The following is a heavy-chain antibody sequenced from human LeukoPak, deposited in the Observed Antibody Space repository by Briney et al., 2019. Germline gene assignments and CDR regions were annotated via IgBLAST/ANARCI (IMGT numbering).Heavy chain of an antibody. CDR1: GYTFTSYG. Sequence: ASVKVSCKASGYTFTSYGISWVRQAPGQGLEWMGWISAYNGNTNYAQKLQGRVTMTTDTSTSTAYMELRSLRSDDTAVYYCARVSSEYQLLSALGNWGQGTLVTVSS. V-gene: IGHV1-18*01. J-gene: IGHJ4*02. D-gene: IGHD2-2*01. CDR2: ISAYNGNT. CDR3: ARVSSEYQLLSALGN.